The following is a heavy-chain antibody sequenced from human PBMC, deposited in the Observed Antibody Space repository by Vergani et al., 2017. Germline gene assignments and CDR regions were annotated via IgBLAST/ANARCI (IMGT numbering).Heavy chain of an antibody. V-gene: IGHV4-61*02. CDR2: SYASLST. J-gene: IGHJ6*02. D-gene: IGHD6-13*01. Sequence: QVQLQESGPGLVKPSQTLSLTCTVSGGSISSGSYYWSWIRQPAGKGLEWIGRSYASLSTNYNPSLKSRVTISVDTSNNQFSLNRSSVTAADTAVYYCAREPIPGYSSGWYRGDGMDVWGQGTTVTVSS. CDR3: AREPIPGYSSGWYRGDGMDV. CDR1: GGSISSGSYY.